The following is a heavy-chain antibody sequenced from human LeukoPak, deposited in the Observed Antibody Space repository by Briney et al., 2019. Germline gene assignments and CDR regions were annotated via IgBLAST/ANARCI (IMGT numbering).Heavy chain of an antibody. V-gene: IGHV1-2*02. Sequence: GASVKVSCKAFGYTFTGYYIHWVRQAPGQGLEWMGWINPDSGGTNYAQNFQGRVTMTRDTSISTAYMELSRLISDDTAVYYCARSDGTYFYDYWGQGTLVTVSS. J-gene: IGHJ4*02. CDR2: INPDSGGT. D-gene: IGHD3-10*01. CDR3: ARSDGTYFYDY. CDR1: GYTFTGYY.